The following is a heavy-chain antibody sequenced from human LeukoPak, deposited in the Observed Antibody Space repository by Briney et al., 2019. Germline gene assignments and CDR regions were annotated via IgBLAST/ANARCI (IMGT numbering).Heavy chain of an antibody. CDR2: ISWNSGSI. CDR3: AKAGYPNYFDY. J-gene: IGHJ4*02. CDR1: GFSFDDYT. Sequence: PGGSLRLSCEVSGFSFDDYTMHWVRQAPGKGLEWVSGISWNSGSIGYADSVKGRFTISRDNAKNSLYLQMNSLRAEDTALYYCAKAGYPNYFDYWGQGTLVTVSS. V-gene: IGHV3-9*01. D-gene: IGHD5-12*01.